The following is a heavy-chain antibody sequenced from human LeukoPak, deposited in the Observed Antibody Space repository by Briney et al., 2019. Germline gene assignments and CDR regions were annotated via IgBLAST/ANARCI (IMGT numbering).Heavy chain of an antibody. V-gene: IGHV3-23*01. D-gene: IGHD2-21*02. CDR2: ISGSGDST. J-gene: IGHJ4*02. CDR1: GFTFSSYG. CDR3: AKEPPVVVTAQLDY. Sequence: GGSLRLSCAASGFTFSSYGMSWVRQAPGKGLEWVSAISGSGDSTYYADSVKGRFTISRDNSKNTLYLQMNSLRAEDTAVYYCAKEPPVVVTAQLDYWGQGTLVTVSS.